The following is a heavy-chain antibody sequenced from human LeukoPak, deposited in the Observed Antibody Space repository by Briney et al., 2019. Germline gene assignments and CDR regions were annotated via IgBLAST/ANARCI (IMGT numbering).Heavy chain of an antibody. J-gene: IGHJ4*02. V-gene: IGHV4-30-2*01. CDR2: FSHSGST. D-gene: IGHD2-2*02. CDR3: AGQNIPTPHDY. CDR1: GGSINGGGYY. Sequence: SETLSLTCTVSGGSINGGGYYWTWIRQPPGEGLEWIAYFSHSGSTFYNPSLKSRVTISLDTSKNQFSLNLRSVTAADTAVYYCAGQNIPTPHDYWGQGTQVTVSS.